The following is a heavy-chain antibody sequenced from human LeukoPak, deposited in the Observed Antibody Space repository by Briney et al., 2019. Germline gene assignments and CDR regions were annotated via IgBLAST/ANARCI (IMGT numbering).Heavy chain of an antibody. CDR3: AKDRQLGNSYYFDY. CDR1: GFTFSSSG. D-gene: IGHD7-27*01. Sequence: GGSLRLSCAASGFTFSSSGMHWVRQAPGKGLEWVAFIRYDGSNKYYADSVKGRFTISRDNSKNTLYLQMNSLRAEDTAVYYCAKDRQLGNSYYFDYWGQGTLVTVSS. CDR2: IRYDGSNK. J-gene: IGHJ4*02. V-gene: IGHV3-30*02.